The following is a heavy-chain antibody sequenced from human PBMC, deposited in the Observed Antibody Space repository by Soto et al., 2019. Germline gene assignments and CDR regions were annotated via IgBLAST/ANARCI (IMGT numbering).Heavy chain of an antibody. Sequence: EVQVVESGGGLVQPGGSLRLSCTTSGFTFTTYSMNWVRQAPGKGLEWISYMSISGTTIYYADSVNGRFTISRDNAKNSVFLEMNSLRDEDTAVYYCAPKGVAIHIWGQGTMVTVSS. CDR2: MSISGTTI. CDR3: APKGVAIHI. D-gene: IGHD2-8*01. V-gene: IGHV3-48*02. J-gene: IGHJ3*02. CDR1: GFTFTTYS.